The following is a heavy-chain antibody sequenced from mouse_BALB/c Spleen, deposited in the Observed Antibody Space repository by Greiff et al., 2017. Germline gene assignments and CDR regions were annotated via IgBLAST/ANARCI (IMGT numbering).Heavy chain of an antibody. Sequence: EVKLMESGGGLVQPGGSLKLSCAASGFTFSSYGMSWVRQTPDKRLELVATINSNGGSTYYPDSVKGRFTISRDNAKNTLYLQMSSLKSEDTAMYYCARAYYRYDEYFDVWGAGTTVTVSS. CDR1: GFTFSSYG. CDR3: ARAYYRYDEYFDV. CDR2: INSNGGST. V-gene: IGHV5-6-3*01. D-gene: IGHD2-14*01. J-gene: IGHJ1*01.